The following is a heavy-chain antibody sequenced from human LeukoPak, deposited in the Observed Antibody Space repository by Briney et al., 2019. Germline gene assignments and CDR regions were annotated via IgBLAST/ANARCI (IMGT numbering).Heavy chain of an antibody. CDR3: ARGYSYVDY. CDR2: INHSGST. D-gene: IGHD5-18*01. Sequence: SETLSLTCAVYGGSFSGYYWSWIRQPPGKGLEWIGEINHSGSTNYNPSLKSRVTISVDTSKNQFSLKLSSVTAADTAVYYCARGYSYVDYWGQGTLVTVSS. CDR1: GGSFSGYY. J-gene: IGHJ4*02. V-gene: IGHV4-34*01.